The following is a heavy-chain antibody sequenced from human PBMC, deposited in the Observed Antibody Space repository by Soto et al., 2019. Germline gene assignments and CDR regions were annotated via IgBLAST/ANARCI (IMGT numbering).Heavy chain of an antibody. CDR1: GFTFSSYA. V-gene: IGHV3-23*01. CDR3: ANHLWFRKLPN. Sequence: EVQLLESGGGLVQPGGSLRLSCAASGFTFSSYAMSWVRQAPGKGLEWVSAISGSGGSTYYADSVKGRFTFSRDNSKNTLYLQMNSLRAEDTAVYYCANHLWFRKLPNWGQGTLVTVSS. D-gene: IGHD3-10*01. J-gene: IGHJ4*02. CDR2: ISGSGGST.